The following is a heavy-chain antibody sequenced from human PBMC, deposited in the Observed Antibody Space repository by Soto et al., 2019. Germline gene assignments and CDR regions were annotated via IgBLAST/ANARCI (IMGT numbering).Heavy chain of an antibody. V-gene: IGHV3-30-3*01. CDR1: GFTFSSYA. Sequence: GGSLRLSCAASGFTFSSYAMHWVRQAPGKGLEWVAVISYDGSNKYYADSVKGRFTISRDNSKNTLYLQMNSLRAEDTAVYYCARTDDYGDYVFGYWGQGTLVTVSS. CDR2: ISYDGSNK. CDR3: ARTDDYGDYVFGY. D-gene: IGHD4-17*01. J-gene: IGHJ4*02.